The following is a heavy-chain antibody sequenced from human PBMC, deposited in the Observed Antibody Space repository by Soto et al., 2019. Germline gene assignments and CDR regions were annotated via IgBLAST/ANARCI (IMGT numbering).Heavy chain of an antibody. CDR2: VSVSGDKT. D-gene: IGHD6-19*01. J-gene: IGHJ4*02. CDR1: GFSFTTYA. Sequence: PGGSLRLSCATSGFSFTTYAMSWARQAPRKGLEWVSTVSVSGDKTSYADSVKGRFTISRDNSLNTLYLQLTSLRAEDTAVYYGAPMGGGGSGWGVDQWGQGT. CDR3: APMGGGGSGWGVDQ. V-gene: IGHV3-23*01.